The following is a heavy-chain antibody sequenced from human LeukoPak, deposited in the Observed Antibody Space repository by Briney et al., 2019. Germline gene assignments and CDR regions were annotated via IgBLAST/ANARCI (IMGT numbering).Heavy chain of an antibody. Sequence: GSVKVSCIASGYTFTSYYMHWVRQAHGQGLEWMGIINPSGGSTSYAQKFQGRVTMTRDMSTSTVYMELSSLRSEDAAVYYCARVGFDYWGQGTLVTVSS. CDR3: ARVGFDY. V-gene: IGHV1-46*01. J-gene: IGHJ4*02. CDR1: GYTFTSYY. CDR2: INPSGGST.